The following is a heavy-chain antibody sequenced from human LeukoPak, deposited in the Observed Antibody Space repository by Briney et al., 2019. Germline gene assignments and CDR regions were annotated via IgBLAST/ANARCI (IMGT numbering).Heavy chain of an antibody. D-gene: IGHD6-6*01. CDR2: IYTSGST. CDR3: ARSGGPYSSSRAFDY. V-gene: IGHV4-61*02. Sequence: SETLSLTCTVSGGSISSGSYYWSWIRQPAGKGLEWIGRIYTSGSTNYNPSLKSRVTISVDTSKNQFSLKLSSVTAADTAVYYCARSGGPYSSSRAFDYWGQGTLVTASS. J-gene: IGHJ4*02. CDR1: GGSISSGSYY.